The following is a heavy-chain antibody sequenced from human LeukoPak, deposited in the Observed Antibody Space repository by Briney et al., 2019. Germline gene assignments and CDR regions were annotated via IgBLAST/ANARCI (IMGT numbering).Heavy chain of an antibody. CDR1: GFTVSSNY. V-gene: IGHV3-66*01. D-gene: IGHD3-10*02. J-gene: IGHJ6*04. Sequence: GGSLRLSCAASGFTVSSNYISWVRQAPGKGLEWVSVIYVGGDTYHAGSVKGRFTISRDKSKNTVYLQMNSLRVEDTAVYYCAELGITMIGGVWGKGTTVTISS. CDR2: IYVGGDT. CDR3: AELGITMIGGV.